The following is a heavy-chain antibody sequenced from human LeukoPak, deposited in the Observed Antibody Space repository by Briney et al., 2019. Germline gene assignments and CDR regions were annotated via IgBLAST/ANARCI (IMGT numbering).Heavy chain of an antibody. CDR2: ISAYNGNT. V-gene: IGHV1-18*01. J-gene: IGHJ4*02. D-gene: IGHD3-22*01. CDR3: AKGRYYYDSSGYHDY. Sequence: ASVKVSCKASGYTFTSYGISWVRQAPGQGLEWMGWISAYNGNTNYAQKLQGRVTMTTDTSTSTAYMELRSLRSDDTAVYYCAKGRYYYDSSGYHDYWGQGTLVTVSS. CDR1: GYTFTSYG.